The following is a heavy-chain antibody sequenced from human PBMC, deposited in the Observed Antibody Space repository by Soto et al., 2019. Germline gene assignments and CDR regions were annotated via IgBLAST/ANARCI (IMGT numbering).Heavy chain of an antibody. Sequence: QVQLQQSGAGLLKPSETLSLTCDVYGGSFSGYIWTWIRQTPGKGLQWIGQVNHSGSANYNPSLKCRLTSSEHTSSRQFPLELNSASAAATAVYYCARGISSGSHDSGGGYSFASWGQGTHVTV. V-gene: IGHV4-34*01. CDR3: ARGISSGSHDSGGGYSFAS. J-gene: IGHJ4*02. CDR1: GGSFSGYI. D-gene: IGHD1-26*01. CDR2: VNHSGSA.